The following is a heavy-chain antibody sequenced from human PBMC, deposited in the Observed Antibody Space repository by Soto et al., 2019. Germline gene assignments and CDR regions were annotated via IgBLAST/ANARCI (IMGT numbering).Heavy chain of an antibody. CDR1: GYTFTSYD. Sequence: ASVKVSCKASGYTFTSYDINWVRQATGQGLEWMGWMNPNSGNTGYAQKFQGRVTMTRNTSISTAYMELSSLRSEDTAVYYCARGMSGDYGDYYYYMDVWGKGTTVTVSS. CDR3: ARGMSGDYGDYYYYMDV. V-gene: IGHV1-8*01. CDR2: MNPNSGNT. J-gene: IGHJ6*03. D-gene: IGHD4-17*01.